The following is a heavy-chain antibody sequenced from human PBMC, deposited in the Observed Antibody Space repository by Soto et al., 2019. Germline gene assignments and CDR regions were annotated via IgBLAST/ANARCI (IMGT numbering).Heavy chain of an antibody. CDR3: TRDQGGSYDSWFDP. CDR1: FTFSMYS. D-gene: IGHD1-26*01. Sequence: EVQVVESGGGLVQPGGSLRLSCSFTFSMYSMNWVRQAPGKGLEWVASISSGGDYIKYADSVKGRFTISRDNGKNSVSLQVNSLRVDDTAIYFCTRDQGGSYDSWFDPWGQGTLVTVSS. V-gene: IGHV3-21*01. CDR2: ISSGGDYI. J-gene: IGHJ5*02.